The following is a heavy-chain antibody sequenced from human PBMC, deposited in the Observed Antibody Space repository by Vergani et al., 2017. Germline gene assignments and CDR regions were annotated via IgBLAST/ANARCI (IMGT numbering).Heavy chain of an antibody. CDR2: INPNSGGT. Sequence: QVQLVQSGAEVKKPGASVKVSCKASGYTFTGYYMHWVRQAPGQGLEWMGWINPNSGGTNYEQKFQGRVTMTRDTSISTAYMELSRLRSDDTAVYYCARSGYSYGFLWFDPWGQGTLVTVSS. J-gene: IGHJ5*02. CDR1: GYTFTGYY. V-gene: IGHV1-2*02. CDR3: ARSGYSYGFLWFDP. D-gene: IGHD5-18*01.